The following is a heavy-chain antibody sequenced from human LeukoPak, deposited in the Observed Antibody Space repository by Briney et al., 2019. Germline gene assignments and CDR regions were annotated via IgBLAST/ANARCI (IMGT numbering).Heavy chain of an antibody. V-gene: IGHV4-30-4*08. CDR3: ARYYDILSHMDV. Sequence: SQTLSLTCTVSGGTINSGEHYWGWIRQTPGKGLEWIGYIYHNGRTYSNPSIKSRLDLSVDTSKNQFSLKLTSVTVADTALCDCARYYDILSHMDVWGKGTTVTVCS. J-gene: IGHJ6*03. CDR1: GGTINSGEHY. CDR2: IYHNGRT. D-gene: IGHD3-9*01.